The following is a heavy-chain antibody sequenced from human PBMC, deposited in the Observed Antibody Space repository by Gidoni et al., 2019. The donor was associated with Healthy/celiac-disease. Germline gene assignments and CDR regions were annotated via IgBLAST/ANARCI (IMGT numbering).Heavy chain of an antibody. CDR1: GYSISSGYY. Sequence: QVQLQESGPGLVKPSETLSLTCAVSGYSISSGYYWGWIRQPPGKGLEWMGSIYHSGSTYYNPSLKSRVTISVDTSKNQFSLKLSSVTAADTAVYYCARDYGSGHFDYWGQGTLVTVSS. CDR2: IYHSGST. CDR3: ARDYGSGHFDY. V-gene: IGHV4-38-2*01. D-gene: IGHD3-10*01. J-gene: IGHJ4*02.